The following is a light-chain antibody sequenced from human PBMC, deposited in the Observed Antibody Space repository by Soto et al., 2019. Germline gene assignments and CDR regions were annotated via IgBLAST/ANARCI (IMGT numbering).Light chain of an antibody. V-gene: IGLV2-14*01. Sequence: QSALTQPASVSGSPGRSITISCTGTSSDVGGYNYVSWYQQHPGKAPKLMIYDVSNRPSGVSNRFSASKSGNTASLTISGLQAEDEADYYCSSYTSSSTLRVFGGGTKLTVL. CDR3: SSYTSSSTLRV. J-gene: IGLJ2*01. CDR1: SSDVGGYNY. CDR2: DVS.